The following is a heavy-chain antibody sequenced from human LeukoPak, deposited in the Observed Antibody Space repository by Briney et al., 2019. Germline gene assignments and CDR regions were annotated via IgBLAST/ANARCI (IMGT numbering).Heavy chain of an antibody. V-gene: IGHV3-7*05. CDR3: ARNPRLDTYYYGMDV. CDR1: GFTFSSYW. J-gene: IGHJ6*02. CDR2: IKQGGSEK. Sequence: GGSLRLSCAASGFTFSSYWMSWVRQAPGKGLEWVANIKQGGSEKYYVDSVKGRFTISRDNAKNSLYLQMNSLRAEDTAVYYCARNPRLDTYYYGMDVWGQGTTVTVSS. D-gene: IGHD6-19*01.